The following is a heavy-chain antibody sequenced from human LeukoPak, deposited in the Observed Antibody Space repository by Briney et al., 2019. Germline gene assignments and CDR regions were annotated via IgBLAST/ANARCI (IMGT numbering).Heavy chain of an antibody. CDR1: GFTFRSYS. J-gene: IGHJ4*02. CDR3: VRGTEYDILSGKNFGQFYFEY. D-gene: IGHD3-9*01. V-gene: IGHV3-21*01. Sequence: GGPLRLSCAASGFTFRSYSLNWVRQAPGKGLEWVSSISSSGAYIYYADSVKGRFTISRDNGKDSLYLQMNSLRDEDTAVYYCVRGTEYDILSGKNFGQFYFEYWGQGTLVTVSS. CDR2: ISSSGAYI.